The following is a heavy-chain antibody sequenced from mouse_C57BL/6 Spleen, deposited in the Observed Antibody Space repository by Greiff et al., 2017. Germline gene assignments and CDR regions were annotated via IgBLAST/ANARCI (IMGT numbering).Heavy chain of an antibody. V-gene: IGHV5-4*01. CDR3: ARDNYGNYVGYFDY. CDR2: ISDGGSYT. J-gene: IGHJ2*01. Sequence: DVKLVESGGGLVKPGGSLKLSCAASGFTFSSYAMSWVRQTPEKRLEWVATISDGGSYTYYPDNVKGRFTISRDNAKNNLYLQMSHLKSEDTAMYYCARDNYGNYVGYFDYWGQGTTLTVSS. CDR1: GFTFSSYA. D-gene: IGHD2-1*01.